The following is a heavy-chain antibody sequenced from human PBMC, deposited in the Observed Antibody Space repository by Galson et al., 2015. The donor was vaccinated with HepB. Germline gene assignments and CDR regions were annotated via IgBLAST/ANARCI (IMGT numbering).Heavy chain of an antibody. Sequence: SVKVSCKASGGTFSSYAISWVRQAPGQGLEWMGGIIPIFGTANYAQKFQGRVTITADESTSTAYMELSSLRSEDAAVYYCAVGGYCSGGSCYSEDSYYYYMDVWGKGTTVTVSS. V-gene: IGHV1-69*13. J-gene: IGHJ6*03. D-gene: IGHD2-15*01. CDR1: GGTFSSYA. CDR2: IIPIFGTA. CDR3: AVGGYCSGGSCYSEDSYYYYMDV.